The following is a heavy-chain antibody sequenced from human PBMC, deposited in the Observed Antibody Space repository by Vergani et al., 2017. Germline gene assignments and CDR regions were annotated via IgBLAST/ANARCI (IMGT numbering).Heavy chain of an antibody. CDR2: INHSGST. CDR3: ARHAWDTGGYYFDY. Sequence: QVQLVESGGGLVKPGGSLRLSCAASGFTFSDYYMSWIRQAPGKGLEWIGEINHSGSTNYNPSLKSRVTISVDTSKNQFSLKLSSVTAADTAVYYCARHAWDTGGYYFDYWGQGTLVTVSS. V-gene: IGHV4-34*01. J-gene: IGHJ4*02. CDR1: GFTFSDYY. D-gene: IGHD1-26*01.